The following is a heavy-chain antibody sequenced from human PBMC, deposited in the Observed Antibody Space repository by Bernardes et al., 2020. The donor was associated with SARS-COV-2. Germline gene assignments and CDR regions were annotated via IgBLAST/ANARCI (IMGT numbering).Heavy chain of an antibody. D-gene: IGHD3-22*01. CDR2: ISSSSSYI. J-gene: IGHJ4*02. V-gene: IGHV3-21*01. CDR3: ARARLDYYDSSGYYSPALIDY. Sequence: GGSLRLSCAASGFTFSSYSMNWVRQAPGKGLEWVSSISSSSSYIYYADSVKGRFTISRDNAKNSLYLQMNSLRAEDTAVYYCARARLDYYDSSGYYSPALIDYWGQGTLVTVSS. CDR1: GFTFSSYS.